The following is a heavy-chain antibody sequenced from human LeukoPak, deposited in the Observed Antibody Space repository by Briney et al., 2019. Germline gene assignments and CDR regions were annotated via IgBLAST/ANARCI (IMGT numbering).Heavy chain of an antibody. V-gene: IGHV1-69*13. CDR1: GGTFSSYA. J-gene: IGHJ4*02. D-gene: IGHD3-3*01. CDR2: IIPIFGTA. Sequence: ASVKVSCKASGGTFSSYAISWVRQAPGQGLEWMGGIIPIFGTANYAQTFQGRVTITADESTSTAYMELSSLRSEDTAVYYCARVRGHYDFWSGYYWDYFDYGGQGTLVTVSS. CDR3: ARVRGHYDFWSGYYWDYFDY.